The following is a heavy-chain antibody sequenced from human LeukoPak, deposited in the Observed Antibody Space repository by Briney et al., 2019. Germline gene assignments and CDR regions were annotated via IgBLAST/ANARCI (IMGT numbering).Heavy chain of an antibody. V-gene: IGHV3-30*02. D-gene: IGHD3-3*01. CDR3: SKDRGVFGVAYSLDY. Sequence: GGSLRLSCAASGFTFSSYSMNWVRQAPGKGLDWVAYIRYDGINKSYADSVKGRFTISRDLSKNTLFLQMNSLRPEDTAVYYCSKDRGVFGVAYSLDYWGQGTLVTVSS. CDR1: GFTFSSYS. J-gene: IGHJ4*02. CDR2: IRYDGINK.